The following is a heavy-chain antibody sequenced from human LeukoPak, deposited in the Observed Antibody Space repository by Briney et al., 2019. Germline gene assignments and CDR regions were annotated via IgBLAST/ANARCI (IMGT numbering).Heavy chain of an antibody. D-gene: IGHD5-18*01. V-gene: IGHV4-59*01. CDR1: GGSISSYY. CDR2: IYYSGST. J-gene: IGHJ4*02. Sequence: PSKTLSLTCTVSGGSISSYYWSWIRQPPGKGLEWIGYIYYSGSTNYNPSLKSRVTISVDTSKNQFSLKLSSVTAADTAVYYCARGTGYSYGLWYFDYWGQGTLVTVSS. CDR3: ARGTGYSYGLWYFDY.